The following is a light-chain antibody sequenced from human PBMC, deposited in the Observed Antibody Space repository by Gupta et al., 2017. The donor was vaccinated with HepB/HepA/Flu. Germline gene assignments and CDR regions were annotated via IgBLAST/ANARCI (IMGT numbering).Light chain of an antibody. V-gene: IGKV3-11*01. J-gene: IGKJ2*04. Sequence: EIVLTQSPATLSLSPGERATLSCRASQSVNSYLAWYQQKPGQAPRLLIYDASNRATGIPARFSGSGAGTDFTLTISSREPEDFAVYYCQQRRSGHPECSFGQGTKMEIK. CDR2: DAS. CDR1: QSVNSY. CDR3: QQRRSGHPECS.